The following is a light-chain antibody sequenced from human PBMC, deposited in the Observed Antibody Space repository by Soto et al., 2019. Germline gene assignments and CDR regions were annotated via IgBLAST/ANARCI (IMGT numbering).Light chain of an antibody. CDR1: QTINNNF. Sequence: EIVMTQSPGTLSLSPGERATLSCRASQTINNNFLGWYQQKPGQPPRLLIFAASRRATGIPDRFSGSGSGTDFTLTISRVEPGDFGDYYCQQYGSSPPYTFGLGTKLDIK. CDR2: AAS. J-gene: IGKJ2*01. V-gene: IGKV3-20*01. CDR3: QQYGSSPPYT.